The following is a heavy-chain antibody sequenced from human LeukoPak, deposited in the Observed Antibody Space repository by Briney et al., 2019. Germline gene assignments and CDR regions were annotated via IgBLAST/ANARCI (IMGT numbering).Heavy chain of an antibody. V-gene: IGHV1-8*01. CDR2: INPNRGNT. CDR3: ARRSAWLGNAYGMDV. J-gene: IGHJ6*02. D-gene: IGHD5-12*01. Sequence: ASVKVSCKASGYTFTSYDLNWVRQATGQGLEWMGWINPNRGNTGYAQKFQGRVTMTRNTSISTAYMKRSRVRSEDTAVYYCARRSAWLGNAYGMDVWGQGTTVTISS. CDR1: GYTFTSYD.